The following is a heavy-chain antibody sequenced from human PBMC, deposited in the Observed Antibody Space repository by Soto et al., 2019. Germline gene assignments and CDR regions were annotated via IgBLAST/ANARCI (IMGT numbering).Heavy chain of an antibody. D-gene: IGHD3-9*01. CDR1: CFTFSGSA. J-gene: IGHJ3*02. Sequence: GVSLRLSCAASCFTFSGSAMHWVRQASGKGLEWVGRIRSKANSYATAYAASVKGRFTISRDDSKNTAYLQMNSLKTEDTAVYYCTILFEYFGHDAFDIRGQGTMVTISS. V-gene: IGHV3-73*01. CDR3: TILFEYFGHDAFDI. CDR2: IRSKANSYAT.